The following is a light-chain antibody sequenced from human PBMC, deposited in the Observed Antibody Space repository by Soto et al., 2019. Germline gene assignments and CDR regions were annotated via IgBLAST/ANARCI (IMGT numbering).Light chain of an antibody. CDR2: EVS. Sequence: QSVLTQPATVSGSPGQSITISCTGTSSDVGSYNLVSWYQQHPGKAPKLMIYEVSKRPSGVSNRFSGSKSGNTASLTISGLQAEDEADYYCCSYAGSSTSLYVFGTGTTVTV. V-gene: IGLV2-23*02. CDR1: SSDVGSYNL. CDR3: CSYAGSSTSLYV. J-gene: IGLJ1*01.